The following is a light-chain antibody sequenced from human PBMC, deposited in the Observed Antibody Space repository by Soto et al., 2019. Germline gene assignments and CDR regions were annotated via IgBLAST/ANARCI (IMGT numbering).Light chain of an antibody. J-gene: IGKJ1*01. CDR3: LQDYDYPRT. Sequence: AIQVTQFPSSLSASVGDRVTITCRASQDIRNELGLYQQRPGKAPELLIYAASSLQSGVPSRFSGSGSGTDFTLTISSLQPEDFATYFCLQDYDYPRTFGQGTKVEFK. V-gene: IGKV1-6*01. CDR1: QDIRNE. CDR2: AAS.